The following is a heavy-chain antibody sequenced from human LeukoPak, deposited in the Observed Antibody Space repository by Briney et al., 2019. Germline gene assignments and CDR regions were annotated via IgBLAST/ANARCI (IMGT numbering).Heavy chain of an antibody. V-gene: IGHV4-4*07. CDR2: IYTSGST. D-gene: IGHD2-8*01. Sequence: SETLSLTCTVSGGSISSYYWSWIRQPAGKGLEWIGRIYTSGSTNYNPSLKGRVTISVDTSKNQFSLKLSSVTAADTAVYYCARAEADCTNGVCLNAFDIWGQGTMVTVSS. CDR1: GGSISSYY. CDR3: ARAEADCTNGVCLNAFDI. J-gene: IGHJ3*02.